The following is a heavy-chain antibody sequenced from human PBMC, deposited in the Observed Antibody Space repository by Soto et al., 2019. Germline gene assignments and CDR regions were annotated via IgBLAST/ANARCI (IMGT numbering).Heavy chain of an antibody. CDR3: ARERAAYYDILTGYYNPYY. CDR1: GFTFSSYG. Sequence: QVQLVESGGGVVQPGRSLRLSCAASGFTFSSYGMHWVRQAPGKGLEWVAVIWYDGSNKYYADSVKGRCTISRDNSKNTLYLQMNSLRAEDTAVYYCARERAAYYDILTGYYNPYYWGQGTLVTVSS. J-gene: IGHJ4*02. V-gene: IGHV3-33*01. D-gene: IGHD3-9*01. CDR2: IWYDGSNK.